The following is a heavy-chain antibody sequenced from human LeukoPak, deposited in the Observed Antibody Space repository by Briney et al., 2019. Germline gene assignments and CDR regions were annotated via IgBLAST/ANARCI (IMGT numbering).Heavy chain of an antibody. V-gene: IGHV4-39*01. CDR3: ARDVLLWFGELLRYFDH. J-gene: IGHJ4*02. CDR1: GGSISSSSYC. D-gene: IGHD3-10*01. Sequence: PSETLSLTCTVSGGSISSSSYCWGWIRQPPGKGLEWIGSIYYSGSTYYNPSLESRVTISVDTSKNQFSLKLSSVTAADTAVYYCARDVLLWFGELLRYFDHWGQGTLVTVSS. CDR2: IYYSGST.